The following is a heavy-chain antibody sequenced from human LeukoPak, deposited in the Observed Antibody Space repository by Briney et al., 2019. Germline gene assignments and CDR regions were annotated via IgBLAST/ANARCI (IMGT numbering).Heavy chain of an antibody. D-gene: IGHD6-6*01. Sequence: PSQTLSLTCTVSGGSISSGSYYWSWIRQPAGKGLEWIGRTYTSGSTNYNPSLKSRVTISVDTSKNQFSLKLSSVTAADTAVYYCARDKAARGAFDNWGQGTLVTVSS. CDR2: TYTSGST. V-gene: IGHV4-61*02. CDR1: GGSISSGSYY. J-gene: IGHJ4*02. CDR3: ARDKAARGAFDN.